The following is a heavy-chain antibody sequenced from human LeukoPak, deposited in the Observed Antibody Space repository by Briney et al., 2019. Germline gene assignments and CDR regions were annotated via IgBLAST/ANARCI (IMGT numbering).Heavy chain of an antibody. V-gene: IGHV4-39*07. CDR1: GGSISSSSYY. D-gene: IGHD6-13*01. CDR3: ASVPAAGTRGHFDY. CDR2: IYYSGST. J-gene: IGHJ4*02. Sequence: PSETLSLTCTVSGGSISSSSYYWGWIRQPPGKGLEWIGSIYYSGSTYYNPSLKSRVTMSIDTSKNQFSLKLNSVTAADTAVYYCASVPAAGTRGHFDYWGQGTLVTVSS.